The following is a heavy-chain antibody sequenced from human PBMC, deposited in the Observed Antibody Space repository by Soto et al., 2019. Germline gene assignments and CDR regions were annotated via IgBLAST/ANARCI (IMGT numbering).Heavy chain of an antibody. Sequence: SETLSLTCAVYGGSFSGYYWSWIRQPPGKGLEWIGEINHSGSTNYNPSLKSRVTISVDTSKNQFSLKLSSVTAADTAVYYCARATIVATPYYYYYMDVWGKGTTVTVSS. J-gene: IGHJ6*03. V-gene: IGHV4-34*01. CDR1: GGSFSGYY. D-gene: IGHD5-12*01. CDR2: INHSGST. CDR3: ARATIVATPYYYYYMDV.